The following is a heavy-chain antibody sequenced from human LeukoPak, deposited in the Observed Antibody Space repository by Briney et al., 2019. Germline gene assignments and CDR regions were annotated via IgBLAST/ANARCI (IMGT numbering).Heavy chain of an antibody. V-gene: IGHV3-23*01. CDR2: ISGSGGST. CDR1: GFTFSSYW. CDR3: AKETTSWYFPFDY. J-gene: IGHJ4*02. Sequence: GGSLRLSCAASGFTFSSYWMNWARQAPGKGLEWVSAISGSGGSTYYADSVKGRFTISRDNSKNTLYLQMNSLRAEDTAVYYCAKETTSWYFPFDYWGQGTLVTVSS. D-gene: IGHD6-13*01.